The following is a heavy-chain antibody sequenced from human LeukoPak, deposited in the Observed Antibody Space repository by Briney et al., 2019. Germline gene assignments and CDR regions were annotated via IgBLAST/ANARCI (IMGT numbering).Heavy chain of an antibody. CDR1: GFTFDDYA. V-gene: IGHV3-9*01. CDR3: AKSGPARSSGSYRLSYGMDV. CDR2: ISWNSGSI. D-gene: IGHD3-10*01. Sequence: GRSLRLSCAASGFTFDDYAMHWVRQAPGKGLEWVSGISWNSGSIGYADSVKGRFTISRDNAKNSLYLQMNSLRAEDTALYYCAKSGPARSSGSYRLSYGMDVWGQGTTVTVSS. J-gene: IGHJ6*02.